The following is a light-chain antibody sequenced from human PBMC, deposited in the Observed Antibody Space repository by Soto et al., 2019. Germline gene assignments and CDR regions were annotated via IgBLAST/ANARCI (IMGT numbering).Light chain of an antibody. Sequence: QSVLTQPPLVSGAPGQRVTLSCTGSSSNLGAHFDVHWYQQLPGRAPKLLIYANNKRPSGVPDRFSGSKSDTSASLVITGLQADDEADYYCQSYDNRFIRSLVFGGGTKLTVL. CDR2: ANN. J-gene: IGLJ2*01. CDR3: QSYDNRFIRSLV. CDR1: SSNLGAHFD. V-gene: IGLV1-40*01.